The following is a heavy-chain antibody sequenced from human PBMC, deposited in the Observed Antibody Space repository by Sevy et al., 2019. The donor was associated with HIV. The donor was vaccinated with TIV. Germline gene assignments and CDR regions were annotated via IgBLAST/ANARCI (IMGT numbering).Heavy chain of an antibody. D-gene: IGHD1-7*01. J-gene: IGHJ5*02. V-gene: IGHV4-59*01. CDR2: IYYSGST. CDR3: ARVPRITGTTGGGYWFDP. CDR1: GGSISSYY. Sequence: SETLSLTCTVSGGSISSYYWSWIRQPPGKGLEWIGYIYYSGSTNYNPSLKSRVTISVDTSKNQFSLKLSSVTAADTAVYYCARVPRITGTTGGGYWFDPWGQGTLVTVSS.